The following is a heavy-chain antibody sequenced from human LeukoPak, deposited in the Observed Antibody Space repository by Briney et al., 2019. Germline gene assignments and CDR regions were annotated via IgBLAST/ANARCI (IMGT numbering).Heavy chain of an antibody. J-gene: IGHJ2*01. CDR2: ISHSGST. CDR1: GGSITNVGYS. D-gene: IGHD6-13*01. V-gene: IGHV4-30-2*01. CDR3: ARYSSTWPYWYLDL. Sequence: SETLSLTCAVSGGSITNVGYSWSWIRQPPGKGLEWIGYISHSGSTYYKPSLKSRVTISVDRSKNQFSLKLTSVTAADTAVYYCARYSSTWPYWYLDLWGRGTLVTVSS.